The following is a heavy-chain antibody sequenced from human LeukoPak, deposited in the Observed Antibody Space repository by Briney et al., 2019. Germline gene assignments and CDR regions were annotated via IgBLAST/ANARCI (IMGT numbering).Heavy chain of an antibody. CDR2: INHSGST. CDR1: GGSFSGYY. D-gene: IGHD1-7*01. Sequence: SETLSLTCAVYGGSFSGYYWSWIRQPPGKGLEWIGEINHSGSTYYNPSLKSRVTISIDTSTNQFSLKLSSVTAADTAVYYCAREVELGSDAFDIWGQGTMVTVSS. J-gene: IGHJ3*02. V-gene: IGHV4-34*01. CDR3: AREVELGSDAFDI.